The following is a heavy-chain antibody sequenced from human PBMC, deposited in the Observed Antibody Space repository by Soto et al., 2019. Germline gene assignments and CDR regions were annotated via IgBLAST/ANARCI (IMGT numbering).Heavy chain of an antibody. V-gene: IGHV3-33*01. CDR1: GFTFSNFG. CDR2: IWHDGKNK. J-gene: IGHJ4*02. CDR3: ARDPGQDEAMDY. Sequence: QVQVVESGGGVVQPGTSLRLSCAASGFTFSNFGMHWVRQAPGKGLEWVAVIWHDGKNKYYADSAKGRFTISRDNSKNTRYQQMNSLRAEDTAVYYCARDPGQDEAMDYWGQGTLVTVSS.